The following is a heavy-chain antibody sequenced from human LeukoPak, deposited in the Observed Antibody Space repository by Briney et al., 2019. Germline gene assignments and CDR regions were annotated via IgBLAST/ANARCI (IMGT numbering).Heavy chain of an antibody. D-gene: IGHD1-26*01. V-gene: IGHV1-24*01. J-gene: IGHJ5*02. CDR3: ATVSGISGSYPRWFDP. Sequence: SVKVSCKVSGYTLTELSMHWVRQPPGKGLEGRGGFDPEDGETIYAQKFQGRVTMTEDTSTDTAYMELSSLRSEDTAVYYCATVSGISGSYPRWFDPWGQGTLVTVSS. CDR2: FDPEDGET. CDR1: GYTLTELS.